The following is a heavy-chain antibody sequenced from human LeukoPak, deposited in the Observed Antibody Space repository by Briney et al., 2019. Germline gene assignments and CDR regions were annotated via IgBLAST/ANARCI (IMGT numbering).Heavy chain of an antibody. Sequence: GGSLRLSRAASVFTLSTCAISWIRQTPGKGLECVSVVCGGGGSTYYADSVKGRFTISRDDLKNTLYLEMNSLRAEDTAVYYCAKGSSSSCYGCLEYWGQGTLVTVSS. CDR2: VCGGGGST. CDR3: AKGSSSSCYGCLEY. J-gene: IGHJ4*02. V-gene: IGHV3-23*01. CDR1: VFTLSTCA. D-gene: IGHD2-2*01.